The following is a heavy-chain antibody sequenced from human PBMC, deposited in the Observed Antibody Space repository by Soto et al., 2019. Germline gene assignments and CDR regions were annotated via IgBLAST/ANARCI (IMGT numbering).Heavy chain of an antibody. Sequence: PSETLSLTCTVSGGSVSGGSYYWNWIRQPPGKGLEWIGYIYFSGRTNYNPSLKSRVTISIDTSKNQFSLKLTSATAADTAVYYCARALILTGYYIHDAFDIWGQGTMVT. V-gene: IGHV4-61*01. D-gene: IGHD3-9*01. J-gene: IGHJ3*02. CDR3: ARALILTGYYIHDAFDI. CDR1: GGSVSGGSYY. CDR2: IYFSGRT.